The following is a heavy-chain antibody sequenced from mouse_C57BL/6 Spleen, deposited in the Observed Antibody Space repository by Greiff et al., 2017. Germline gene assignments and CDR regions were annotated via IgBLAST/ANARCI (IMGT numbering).Heavy chain of an antibody. Sequence: DVQLVESGGGLVKPGGSLKLSCEASGFTFSDYGMHWVRRAPEKGLEWVAYISSGSGTIYYADKVKGRFTISSDNAKNTLFLQMTSLRSEDTAMYYCARTYDPTGYFDVWGTGTTVTVSS. D-gene: IGHD2-3*01. J-gene: IGHJ1*03. CDR1: GFTFSDYG. CDR3: ARTYDPTGYFDV. CDR2: ISSGSGTI. V-gene: IGHV5-17*01.